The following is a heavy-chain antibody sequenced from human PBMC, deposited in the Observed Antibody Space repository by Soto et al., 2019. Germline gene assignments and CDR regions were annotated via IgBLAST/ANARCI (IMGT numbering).Heavy chain of an antibody. V-gene: IGHV3-30*18. J-gene: IGHJ6*04. CDR2: ISYDGSNK. CDR1: GFTFSSYG. CDR3: EKDNRDYGMDV. D-gene: IGHD3-22*01. Sequence: GGSLRLSCAASGFTFSSYGMHWVRQAPGKGLEWVAVISYDGSNKYYADSVKGRFTISRDNSKNTLYLQMNSLRAEDTAVYYCEKDNRDYGMDVWGEGTTVTVSS.